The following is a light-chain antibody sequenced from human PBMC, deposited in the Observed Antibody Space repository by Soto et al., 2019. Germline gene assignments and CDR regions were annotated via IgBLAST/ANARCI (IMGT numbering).Light chain of an antibody. CDR2: EVS. CDR1: SSDVGGYNY. Sequence: QSVLTQPASVSGSPGQSIATSCTGTSSDVGGYNYVSWYQQHPGKAPKLMIYEVSNRPSGVSNRFSGSKSGNTASLTISGLQAEDEADYYCSSYTSGSTYVFXTGTKVTVL. V-gene: IGLV2-14*01. J-gene: IGLJ1*01. CDR3: SSYTSGSTYV.